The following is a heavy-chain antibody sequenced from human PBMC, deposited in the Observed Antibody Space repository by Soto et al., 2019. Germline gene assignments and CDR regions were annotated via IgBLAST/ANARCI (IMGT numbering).Heavy chain of an antibody. V-gene: IGHV1-18*01. CDR1: GYTFTTSG. CDR2: ISPSSGNI. J-gene: IGHJ5*02. Sequence: QAQLVQSGPEVKKPGASVNISCKASGYTFTTSGITWVRQAPGQGREWMGWISPSSGNIDYAQKIQGRVVMTTDTSTNTAYLAFRSLRSDDTAVYYCARDLGFSGGWQPWGQGTLVTVSS. CDR3: ARDLGFSGGWQP. D-gene: IGHD6-19*01.